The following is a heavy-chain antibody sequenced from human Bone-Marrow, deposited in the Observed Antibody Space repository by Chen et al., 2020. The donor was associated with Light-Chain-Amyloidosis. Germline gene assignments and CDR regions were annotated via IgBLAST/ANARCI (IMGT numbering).Heavy chain of an antibody. V-gene: IGHV3-21*06. D-gene: IGHD3-10*01. CDR2: IRTSSSRI. CDR3: ARGHYGSGSYYADAFDT. Sequence: EVQLVESGGGLVKPEGSLRLSCAAYGFTFSSYSMNWVRQAPAKGLEWVSTIRTSSSRILYADSVKGRFTISRDDATNSLFLQMNSLRVEDTAVYYCARGHYGSGSYYADAFDTWGQGTMVTVS. J-gene: IGHJ3*02. CDR1: GFTFSSYS.